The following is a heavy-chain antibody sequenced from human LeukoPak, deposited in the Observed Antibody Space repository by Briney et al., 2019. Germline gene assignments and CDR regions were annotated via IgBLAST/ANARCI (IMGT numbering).Heavy chain of an antibody. Sequence: GGSLRLSCAAAGFIVSNTYMIWVRQAPGKGREGGSIIYGDGTTYYGGSVKGRFTSSRDNSNNKLFLRMNSLRADDTAMYYCARGSLPYTLSSDCCPLDYWGQGTLVTVSS. CDR1: GFIVSNTY. V-gene: IGHV3-53*01. J-gene: IGHJ4*02. D-gene: IGHD3-16*01. CDR2: IYGDGTT. CDR3: ARGSLPYTLSSDCCPLDY.